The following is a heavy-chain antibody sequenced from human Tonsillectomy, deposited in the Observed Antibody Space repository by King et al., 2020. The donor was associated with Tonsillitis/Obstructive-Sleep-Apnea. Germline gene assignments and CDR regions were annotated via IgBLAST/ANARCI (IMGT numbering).Heavy chain of an antibody. CDR2: IWYDGSNK. CDR3: VWYIWNDATSGYFDY. CDR1: GFTFSSYG. V-gene: IGHV3-33*01. Sequence: HVQLVESGGGVVQPGRSLRLSCAASGFTFSSYGMHWVRQAPGKGLEWVAVIWYDGSNKYYADSVKGRFTISRDNSKNTLYLQMNSLRAEDTAVYYCVWYIWNDATSGYFDYWGQGTLVTVSS. D-gene: IGHD1-1*01. J-gene: IGHJ4*02.